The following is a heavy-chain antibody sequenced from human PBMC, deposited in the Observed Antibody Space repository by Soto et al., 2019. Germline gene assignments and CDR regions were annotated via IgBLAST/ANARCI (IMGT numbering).Heavy chain of an antibody. Sequence: SETLSLTCAVYGGSFSGYYWSWIRQPPGKGLEWIGEINHSGSTNYNPSLKSRVTISVDTSKNQFSLKLSSVTAADTAVYYCARARRITMLVGSGAHRGHFDIWGQGTMFIV. CDR1: GGSFSGYY. CDR3: ARARRITMLVGSGAHRGHFDI. CDR2: INHSGST. D-gene: IGHD3-22*01. J-gene: IGHJ3*02. V-gene: IGHV4-34*01.